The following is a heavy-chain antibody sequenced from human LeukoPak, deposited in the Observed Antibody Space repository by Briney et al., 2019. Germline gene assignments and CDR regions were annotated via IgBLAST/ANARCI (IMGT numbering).Heavy chain of an antibody. D-gene: IGHD2-15*01. V-gene: IGHV3-74*01. CDR1: GFTLSSSW. J-gene: IGHJ4*02. CDR2: MNEDGRRT. CDR3: VRDFGGEDDF. Sequence: PGGSRTLSCAASGFTLSSSWMHWVRQVPGEGLVWVARMNEDGRRTDVAGSVRGRFTISRDIAKNTLFLQMNSLRVEDTAVYHCVRDFGGEDDFWGQGTLVAVSS.